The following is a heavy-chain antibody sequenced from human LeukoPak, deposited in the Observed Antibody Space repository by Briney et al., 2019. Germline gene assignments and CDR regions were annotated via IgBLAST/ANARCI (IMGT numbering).Heavy chain of an antibody. V-gene: IGHV3-23*01. CDR2: ISGSGVNT. CDR3: ARVRYHSGSPDTFDP. D-gene: IGHD1-26*01. Sequence: RAGGSLRVSCVASGFNFSNYAMGLGRQAPGKGLPLASAISGSGVNTYYADSVKGRFTISRDNSENTLYLQINTLRAEDTAVYYCARVRYHSGSPDTFDPWGQGTLVTVSS. J-gene: IGHJ5*02. CDR1: GFNFSNYA.